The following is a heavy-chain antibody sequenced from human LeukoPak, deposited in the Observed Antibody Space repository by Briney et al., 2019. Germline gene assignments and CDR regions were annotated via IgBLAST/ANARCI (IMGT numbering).Heavy chain of an antibody. CDR3: ARGAMPDY. J-gene: IGHJ4*02. Sequence: GGSLRLSCAASGFTFSSYWIHWVRQTPGKGLVWVSRINRDGSSTSYADSVKGRFTISRDNAKNTLFLQMNSLRAEDTAVYYCARGAMPDYWGQGTLVTVSS. D-gene: IGHD2-2*01. CDR1: GFTFSSYW. CDR2: INRDGSST. V-gene: IGHV3-74*01.